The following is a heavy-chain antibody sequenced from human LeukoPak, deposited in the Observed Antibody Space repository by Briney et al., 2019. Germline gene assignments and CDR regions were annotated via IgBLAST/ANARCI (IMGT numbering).Heavy chain of an antibody. CDR2: IIPILGIA. CDR1: GGAFSSYA. Sequence: ASVKVSCKASGGAFSSYAISWVRQAPGQGLEWMGRIIPILGIANYAQKFQGRVTITADKSTSTAYMELSSLRSEDTAVYYCATEYYYGSGSYYYYYGMDVWGQGTTVTVSS. V-gene: IGHV1-69*04. CDR3: ATEYYYGSGSYYYYYGMDV. J-gene: IGHJ6*02. D-gene: IGHD3-10*01.